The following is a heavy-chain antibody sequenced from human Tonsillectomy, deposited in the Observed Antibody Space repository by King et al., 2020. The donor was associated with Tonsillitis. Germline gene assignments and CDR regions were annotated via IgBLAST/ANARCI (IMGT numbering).Heavy chain of an antibody. Sequence: VQLQESGPGLVKPAETLSLTCTVSGGSISSYYWSWIRQPPGKGLEWIWYIYYSGSTNYKPSLKSRVTISLDTSKNQFSLMLSSVTAADTAVYYCARISKGAAATRAPDYWGPGTLVTVSS. CDR2: IYYSGST. CDR3: ARISKGAAATRAPDY. CDR1: GGSISSYY. V-gene: IGHV4-59*01. J-gene: IGHJ4*02. D-gene: IGHD2-15*01.